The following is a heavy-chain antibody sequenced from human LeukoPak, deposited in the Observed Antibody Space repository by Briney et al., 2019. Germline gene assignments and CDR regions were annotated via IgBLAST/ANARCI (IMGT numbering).Heavy chain of an antibody. D-gene: IGHD3-22*01. CDR3: ARHKDYYDSSGYYYIGWSFDS. Sequence: PSETLSLTCAVYGGSFSGYYWSWIRQPPGGGLEFIGEINHSGSTNDNPSLKSRVSISVDMSRNQVSLKLSSVTAADTAVYYCARHKDYYDSSGYYYIGWSFDSWGQGNLVTVSS. J-gene: IGHJ5*01. V-gene: IGHV4-34*01. CDR1: GGSFSGYY. CDR2: INHSGST.